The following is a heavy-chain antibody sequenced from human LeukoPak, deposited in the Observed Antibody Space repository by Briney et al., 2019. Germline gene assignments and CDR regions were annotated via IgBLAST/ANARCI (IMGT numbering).Heavy chain of an antibody. CDR2: IYNSGST. Sequence: PSETLSLTCSVSGGSVSSRNYSWTWIRQPPGKGLEWIGYIYNSGSTKCNPSLKSRVTISVDTSKNQFSLKLSSATAADTAVYYCATDRQVYGSGEYYFDYWGQGTLVSVSS. CDR3: ATDRQVYGSGEYYFDY. V-gene: IGHV4-61*01. J-gene: IGHJ4*02. D-gene: IGHD3-10*01. CDR1: GGSVSSRNYS.